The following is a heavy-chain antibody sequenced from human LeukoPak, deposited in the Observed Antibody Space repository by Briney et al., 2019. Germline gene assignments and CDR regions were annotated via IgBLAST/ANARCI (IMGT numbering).Heavy chain of an antibody. CDR1: GFTFSTYD. D-gene: IGHD3-9*01. V-gene: IGHV3-13*01. J-gene: IGHJ6*02. CDR2: IGTGGDT. CDR3: ARGPYYDVLTGYYEVLSGMDV. Sequence: PGGSLRLSCAASGFTFSTYDMHWVRQGTGKGLEWVSAIGTGGDTYYPGSVKGRFTISRENAKNSLYLQKNSLRVGDTAVYYCARGPYYDVLTGYYEVLSGMDVWGQGTTVTVSS.